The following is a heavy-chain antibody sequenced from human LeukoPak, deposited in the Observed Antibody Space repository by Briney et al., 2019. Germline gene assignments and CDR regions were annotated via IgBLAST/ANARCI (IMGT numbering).Heavy chain of an antibody. CDR3: ARDVSGYSYGYFDC. V-gene: IGHV1-2*02. Sequence: ASVKVSCKASGYTFTGYYMHWVRQAPGQGLEWMGWINPNSGGTNYAQKFQGRVTMTRDTSISTAYMELSRLRSDDTAVYYCARDVSGYSYGYFDCWGQGTLVTVSS. CDR1: GYTFTGYY. J-gene: IGHJ4*02. CDR2: INPNSGGT. D-gene: IGHD5-18*01.